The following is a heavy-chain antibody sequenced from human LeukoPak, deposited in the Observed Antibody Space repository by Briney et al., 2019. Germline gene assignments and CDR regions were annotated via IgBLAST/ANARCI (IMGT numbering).Heavy chain of an antibody. Sequence: SETLSLTCAVYGGSFSGYSWSWIRQPPGKGLEWIGEINHSGSTNYNPSLKSRVTISIDTSKNQFSLKLSSMTAAHTAVYYCASPYCTNGVCYGYFDYWGQGTLVTVSS. D-gene: IGHD2-8*01. V-gene: IGHV4-34*01. J-gene: IGHJ4*02. CDR1: GGSFSGYS. CDR3: ASPYCTNGVCYGYFDY. CDR2: INHSGST.